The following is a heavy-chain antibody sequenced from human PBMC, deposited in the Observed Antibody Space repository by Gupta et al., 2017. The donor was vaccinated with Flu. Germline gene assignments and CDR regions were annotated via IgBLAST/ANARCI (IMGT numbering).Heavy chain of an antibody. Sequence: PGQGLEWMGRINPNSGGTKLAQKFQGRVTLTSDTSISTAYMELSRLTSDDTGVYYCARVPYCSTTSCYQPFDYWGQGTLVTVSS. J-gene: IGHJ4*02. CDR3: ARVPYCSTTSCYQPFDY. D-gene: IGHD2-2*01. CDR2: INPNSGGT. V-gene: IGHV1-2*05.